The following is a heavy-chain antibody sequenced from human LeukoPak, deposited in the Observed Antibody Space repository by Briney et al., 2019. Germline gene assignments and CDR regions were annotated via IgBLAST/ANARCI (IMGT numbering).Heavy chain of an antibody. Sequence: GGSLRLSCAASGFTFDDYTMHWVRQVPGTGLEWVSLIRWDGGSTYYADSVKGRFTISRDNSKNSLYLQMNSLRTEDTALYYCAKSAARLVSDYYYYMDVWGKGTTVTASS. D-gene: IGHD6-6*01. CDR2: IRWDGGST. CDR1: GFTFDDYT. CDR3: AKSAARLVSDYYYYMDV. J-gene: IGHJ6*03. V-gene: IGHV3-43*01.